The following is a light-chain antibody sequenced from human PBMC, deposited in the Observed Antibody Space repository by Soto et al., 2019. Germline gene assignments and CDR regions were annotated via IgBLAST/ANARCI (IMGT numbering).Light chain of an antibody. CDR2: GAS. CDR3: QQYNNWWT. V-gene: IGKV3-15*01. Sequence: EIGMTQSPATLSVSPGERATLSCRASQSVSSNLAWYQQKPGQAPRLPIYGASTRATGIPARFSGSGSGTEFPLTISSLQSEDFAVYYCQQYNNWWTFGQGTKVEIK. J-gene: IGKJ1*01. CDR1: QSVSSN.